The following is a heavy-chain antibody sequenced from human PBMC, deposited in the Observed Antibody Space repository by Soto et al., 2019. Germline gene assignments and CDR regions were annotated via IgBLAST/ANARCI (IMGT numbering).Heavy chain of an antibody. CDR3: ARVSDYVWGSYRPSDNWCDP. CDR1: GGTFSSYA. J-gene: IGHJ5*02. CDR2: IIPIFGTA. D-gene: IGHD3-16*02. V-gene: IGHV1-69*13. Sequence: SVKVSCKASGGTFSSYAISWVRQAPGQGLEWMGGIIPIFGTANYAQKFQGRVTITADESTSTAYMELSSLRSEDTAVYYCARVSDYVWGSYRPSDNWCDPWGQGTLVTVSS.